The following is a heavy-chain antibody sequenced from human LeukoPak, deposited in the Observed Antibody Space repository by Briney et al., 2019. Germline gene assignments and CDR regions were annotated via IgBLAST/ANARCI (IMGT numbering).Heavy chain of an antibody. V-gene: IGHV1-2*02. CDR1: GYTFTGYY. D-gene: IGHD2-15*01. CDR2: INPNSGGT. J-gene: IGHJ6*02. CDR3: AREHCSGGSCHPVYYGMDV. Sequence: GASVTVSFKASGYTFTGYYMHWVRQAPGQGLEWMGWINPNSGGTNYAQKFQGRVTMTRDTSTSTVYMELSSLRSEDTAVYYCAREHCSGGSCHPVYYGMDVWGQGTTVTVSS.